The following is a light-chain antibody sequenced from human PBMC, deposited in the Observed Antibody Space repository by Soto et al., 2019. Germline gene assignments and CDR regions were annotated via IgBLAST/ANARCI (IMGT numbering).Light chain of an antibody. V-gene: IGKV3-15*01. CDR3: QQYANWPPYT. CDR1: RIININ. Sequence: EIIMTQSPATQSASPGERVTLSCRASRIININLAWYQQKPGQAPRLLIYGASTRAAGIPARFSGSGAGTEFTFIISSLQSEDSAVYYCQQYANWPPYTFGQGTKLEIK. CDR2: GAS. J-gene: IGKJ2*01.